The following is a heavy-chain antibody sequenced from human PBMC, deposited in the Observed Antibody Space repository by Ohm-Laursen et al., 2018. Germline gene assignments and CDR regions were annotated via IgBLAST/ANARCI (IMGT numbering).Heavy chain of an antibody. CDR2: INHSGST. Sequence: SETLSLTCAVYGGSFSGYYWSWIRPPPGKGLEWIGEINHSGSTNYNPSLKSRVTISVDTSKNQFSLKLSSVTAADTAVYYCARVKQWLIYAFDIWGQGTMVTVSS. CDR3: ARVKQWLIYAFDI. J-gene: IGHJ3*02. D-gene: IGHD6-19*01. V-gene: IGHV4-34*01. CDR1: GGSFSGYY.